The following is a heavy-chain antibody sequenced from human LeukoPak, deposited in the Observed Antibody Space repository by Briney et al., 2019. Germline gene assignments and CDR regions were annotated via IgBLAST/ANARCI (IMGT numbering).Heavy chain of an antibody. Sequence: SETLSLTCTVSGGSISSYYRSWIRQPPGKGLEWIGYIYYSGSTNYNPSLKGRVTISVDTSKNQFSLKLSSVTAADTAVYYCARVGNGYRTGFDYWGQGTLVTVSS. CDR3: ARVGNGYRTGFDY. J-gene: IGHJ4*02. CDR1: GGSISSYY. V-gene: IGHV4-59*01. CDR2: IYYSGST. D-gene: IGHD5-24*01.